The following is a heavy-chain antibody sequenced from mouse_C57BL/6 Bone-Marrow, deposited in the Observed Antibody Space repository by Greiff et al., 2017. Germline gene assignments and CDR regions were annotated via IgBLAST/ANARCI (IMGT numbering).Heavy chain of an antibody. J-gene: IGHJ4*01. D-gene: IGHD1-1*01. V-gene: IGHV1-55*01. CDR1: GYTFTSYW. CDR3: AREGFYYGSSYAMDY. Sequence: QVQLQQPGAELVKPGASVKMSCKASGYTFTSYWITWVKQRPGQGLEWIGDIYPGSGSTNYNEKFKSKATLTVDTSSSTAYMQLSSLTFEDSAVYYCAREGFYYGSSYAMDYWGQGTSVTVSS. CDR2: IYPGSGST.